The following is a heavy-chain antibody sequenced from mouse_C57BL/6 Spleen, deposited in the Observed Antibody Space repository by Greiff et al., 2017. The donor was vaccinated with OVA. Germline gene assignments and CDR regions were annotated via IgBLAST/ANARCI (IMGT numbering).Heavy chain of an antibody. Sequence: EVQVVESGGGLVKPGGSLKLSCAASGFTFSDYGMHWVRQAPEKGLEWVAYISSGSSTNYYADTVKGRFTISIDNAKNTLFLQMTSLRSEDTAMYYCARGAESPYAMDYWGQGTSVTVSS. CDR1: GFTFSDYG. CDR3: ARGAESPYAMDY. CDR2: ISSGSSTN. V-gene: IGHV5-17*01. J-gene: IGHJ4*01.